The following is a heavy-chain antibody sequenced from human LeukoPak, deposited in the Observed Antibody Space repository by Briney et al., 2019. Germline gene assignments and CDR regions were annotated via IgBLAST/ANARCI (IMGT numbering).Heavy chain of an antibody. CDR2: ISGSGGST. CDR1: GFTFSTYG. J-gene: IGHJ6*03. Sequence: PGGSLRLSCEASGFTFSTYGINWVRRAPGKGLEWVSAISGSGGSTYYADSVNGRFTISRVNSKNTLWLQMNSLKGEDTAVYYCAKTWRGRGYYGYGPSEYFYYMDVWGKGTTVTISS. CDR3: AKTWRGRGYYGYGPSEYFYYMDV. D-gene: IGHD3-10*01. V-gene: IGHV3-23*01.